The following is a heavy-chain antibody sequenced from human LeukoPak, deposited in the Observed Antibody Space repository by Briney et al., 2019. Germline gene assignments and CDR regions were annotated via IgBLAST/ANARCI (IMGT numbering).Heavy chain of an antibody. J-gene: IGHJ4*02. V-gene: IGHV7-4-1*02. CDR3: ARDPDDYDSSGYDP. CDR1: GYTFTSYA. D-gene: IGHD3-22*01. Sequence: ASVKVSCKASGYTFTSYAMNWVRQAPGQGLEWMGWINTNTGNPTYAQGFTGRFVFSLDTSVSTAYLQISSLKAEDTAVYYCARDPDDYDSSGYDPWGQGTLVTVSS. CDR2: INTNTGNP.